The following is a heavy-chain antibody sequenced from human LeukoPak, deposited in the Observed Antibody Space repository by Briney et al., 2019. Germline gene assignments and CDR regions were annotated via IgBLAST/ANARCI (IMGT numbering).Heavy chain of an antibody. J-gene: IGHJ1*01. CDR3: ARGVAYCTNGICYSRETEYFQY. CDR2: IQTSGST. V-gene: IGHV4-4*07. D-gene: IGHD2-8*01. CDR1: GGSISNYY. Sequence: PSETLSLTCTVSGGSISNYYWSWIRQPAGKGLEWLGRIQTSGSTNYNPSLKSRVTMSVDTSENQFSLKLSSVTAADTAVYYCARGVAYCTNGICYSRETEYFQYWGQGTLVTVSS.